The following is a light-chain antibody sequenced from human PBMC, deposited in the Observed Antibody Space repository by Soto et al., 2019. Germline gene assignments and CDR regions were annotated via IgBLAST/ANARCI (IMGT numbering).Light chain of an antibody. CDR1: QNINNY. Sequence: DIQLTQSPASLSASPGYRVTISCQASQNINNYLNWYQQKPGRAPKLLIYGASSWESGVPSRFSGSGSGTDFTLTISSLQPEDFATYYCQQRNNCPRTFGQGTKVDIK. V-gene: IGKV1-39*01. J-gene: IGKJ1*01. CDR3: QQRNNCPRT. CDR2: GAS.